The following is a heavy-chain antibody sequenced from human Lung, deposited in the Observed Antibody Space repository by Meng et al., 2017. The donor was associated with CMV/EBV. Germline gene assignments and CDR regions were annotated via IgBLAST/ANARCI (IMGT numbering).Heavy chain of an antibody. CDR2: IYPNSGGT. V-gene: IGHV1-2*02. J-gene: IGHJ4*02. D-gene: IGHD3-9*01. CDR1: GYTFTDHY. CDR3: ARDNDWGPEY. Sequence: ASXXVSCKASGYTFTDHYFHWVRQAPGQGLEWMGWIYPNSGGTHYAQKFQGRLTVTTDTSISTGYMELSSLGSDDTAVYYCARDNDWGPEYWGQGTLVTVSS.